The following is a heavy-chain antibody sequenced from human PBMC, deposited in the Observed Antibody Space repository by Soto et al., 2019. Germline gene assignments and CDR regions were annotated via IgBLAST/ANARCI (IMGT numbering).Heavy chain of an antibody. CDR1: GFTFSSYS. D-gene: IGHD6-19*01. J-gene: IGHJ4*02. CDR2: ISSSSSYI. Sequence: GGSLRLSCAASGFTFSSYSMNWVRQAPGKGLEWVSSISSSSSYIYYADSVKGRFTISRDNAKNSLYLQMNSLRAEDTAVYYCARDGTKIIAVAGKMGPDYWGQGTLVTVSS. V-gene: IGHV3-21*01. CDR3: ARDGTKIIAVAGKMGPDY.